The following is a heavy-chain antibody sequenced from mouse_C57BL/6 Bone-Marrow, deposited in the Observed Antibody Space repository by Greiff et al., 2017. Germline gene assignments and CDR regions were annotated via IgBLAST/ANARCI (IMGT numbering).Heavy chain of an antibody. CDR2: IYPRSGNT. V-gene: IGHV1-81*01. Sequence: QVQLQQSGAELARPGASVKLSCKASGYTFTSYGISWVKQRTGQGLEWIGEIYPRSGNTYYNEKFKGKATLTADKSSSTAYMELRSLTSEDSAVYFCARRGSANWEVDYWGQGTTLTVAS. CDR3: ARRGSANWEVDY. J-gene: IGHJ2*01. D-gene: IGHD4-1*01. CDR1: GYTFTSYG.